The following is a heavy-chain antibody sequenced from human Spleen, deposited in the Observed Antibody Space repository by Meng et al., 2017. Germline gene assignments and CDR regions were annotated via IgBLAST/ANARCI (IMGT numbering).Heavy chain of an antibody. D-gene: IGHD4-11*01. Sequence: QVPLEQGGAGRLKSSDTLSPPCVVSGGSFSNYYWSWIRQPPGKGLEWIGEINHSGSTTYNPSLESRATISVDTSQNNLSLKLSSVTAADSAVYYCARGPTTMAHDFDYWGQGTLVTVSS. J-gene: IGHJ4*02. CDR3: ARGPTTMAHDFDY. CDR2: INHSGST. V-gene: IGHV4-34*01. CDR1: GGSFSNYY.